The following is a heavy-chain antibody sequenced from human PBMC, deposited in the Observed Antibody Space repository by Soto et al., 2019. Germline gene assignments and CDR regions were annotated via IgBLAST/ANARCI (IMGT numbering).Heavy chain of an antibody. CDR1: GYTFTASH. CDR3: ARNMDYYYGRGSGNGHGV. D-gene: IGHD3-10*02. J-gene: IGHJ6*02. Sequence: QVQLVQTGAEVKEPGDSVRVSCEASGYTFTASHIHWVRQAPGQGREWMGWINPKFGDTTYAQDFQGRVSMTRDMSISKVYMELSRLAADGPAIYYCARNMDYYYGRGSGNGHGVWGQGTTVTVFS. V-gene: IGHV1-2*02. CDR2: INPKFGDT.